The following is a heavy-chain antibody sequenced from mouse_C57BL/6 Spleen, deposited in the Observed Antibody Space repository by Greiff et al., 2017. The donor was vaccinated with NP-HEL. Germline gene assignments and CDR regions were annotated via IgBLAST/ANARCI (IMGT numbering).Heavy chain of an antibody. D-gene: IGHD2-3*01. CDR3: ARWDDGYYDYAMDY. CDR2: IYPGSGNT. V-gene: IGHV1-76*01. CDR1: GYTFTDYY. Sequence: QVQLKQSGAELVRPGASVKLSCKASGYTFTDYYINWVKQRPGQGLEWIARIYPGSGNTYYNEKFKGKATLTAEKSSSTAYMQLSSLTSEDSAVYFCARWDDGYYDYAMDYWGQGTSVTVSS. J-gene: IGHJ4*01.